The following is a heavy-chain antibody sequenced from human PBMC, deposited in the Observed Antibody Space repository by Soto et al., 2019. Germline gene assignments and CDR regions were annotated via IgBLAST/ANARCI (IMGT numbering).Heavy chain of an antibody. CDR1: GFIFSHYG. CDR2: IGSDGKEK. J-gene: IGHJ4*02. V-gene: IGHV3-30*18. Sequence: ESGGGVVQPGRSLRLSCAASGFIFSHYGMHWVRQAPGKGLEWVAVIGSDGKEKKFADSVKGRFTISRDSSKSTLYLQMDRLRVEDTAMYFCAKRGEVGQMRYFDYWGQGTLVTVS. D-gene: IGHD2-2*01. CDR3: AKRGEVGQMRYFDY.